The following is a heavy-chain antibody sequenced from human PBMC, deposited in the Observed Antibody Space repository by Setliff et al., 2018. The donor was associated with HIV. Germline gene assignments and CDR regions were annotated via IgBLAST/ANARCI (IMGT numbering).Heavy chain of an antibody. CDR3: ARHSDIAPRRTYFDY. Sequence: PSETLSLTCTVSGDSTSSSSSYWGWIRQPPGKGLEWIGSIYYSGSTYYNPSLKSRVTISIDTSKNQFSLKLTSVAAADTAVYYCARHSDIAPRRTYFDYWGQGTLVTVSS. V-gene: IGHV4-39*01. J-gene: IGHJ4*02. D-gene: IGHD6-6*01. CDR1: GDSTSSSSSY. CDR2: IYYSGST.